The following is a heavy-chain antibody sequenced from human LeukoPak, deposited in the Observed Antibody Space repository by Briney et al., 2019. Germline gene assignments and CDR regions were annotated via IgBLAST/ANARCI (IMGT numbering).Heavy chain of an antibody. CDR2: IYYSGST. D-gene: IGHD1-26*01. Sequence: SETLSLTCTVSGGSISNAAYYWSWIRQHPGKGLEWIGYIYYSGSTYYNPSLKSRVTISVDTSKNQFSLELSSVTAADTAVYYCARGPRGRGRFDYWGQGTLVTVSS. CDR1: GGSISNAAYY. CDR3: ARGPRGRGRFDY. V-gene: IGHV4-31*03. J-gene: IGHJ4*02.